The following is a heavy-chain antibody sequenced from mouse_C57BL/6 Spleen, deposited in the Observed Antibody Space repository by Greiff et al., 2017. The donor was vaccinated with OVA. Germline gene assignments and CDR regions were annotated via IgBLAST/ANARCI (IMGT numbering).Heavy chain of an antibody. V-gene: IGHV1-82*01. J-gene: IGHJ3*01. CDR3: ARRYDYGQGPFAY. CDR2: IYPGDGDT. D-gene: IGHD2-4*01. CDR1: GYAFSSSW. Sequence: QVQLQQSGPELVKPGASVKISCKASGYAFSSSWMNWVKQRPGKGLEWIGRIYPGDGDTNYNGKFKGKATLTADKSSSTAYMQLSSLTSEDSAVYFCARRYDYGQGPFAYWGQGTLVTVSA.